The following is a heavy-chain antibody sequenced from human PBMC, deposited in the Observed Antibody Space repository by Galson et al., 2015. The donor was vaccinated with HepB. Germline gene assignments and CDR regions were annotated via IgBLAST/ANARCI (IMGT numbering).Heavy chain of an antibody. Sequence: SLRLSCAASGFTFSSYAMHWVRQAPGKGLEWVSSVSASGGGAHYADSVKDRFAVSRDNSKNTLYLQMNSLRAEDTAVYYCAKPPWTVFGVVSRKSYYFDHWGRGTLVTVSS. D-gene: IGHD3-3*01. J-gene: IGHJ4*02. CDR3: AKPPWTVFGVVSRKSYYFDH. CDR1: GFTFSSYA. CDR2: VSASGGGA. V-gene: IGHV3-23*01.